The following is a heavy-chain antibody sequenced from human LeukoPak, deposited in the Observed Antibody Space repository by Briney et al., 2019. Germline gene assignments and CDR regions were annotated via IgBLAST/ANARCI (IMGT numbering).Heavy chain of an antibody. Sequence: ASVKVSCKASGYSFADYYMHWVRQAPGQGLEWMGWIKPNSGGTRSAQKFQGRVTMTRDTSISTAYMELSRLRSDDTAVYYCASYIPRDSILSDNWFDPWGQGTLVTVSS. V-gene: IGHV1-2*02. CDR2: IKPNSGGT. CDR3: ASYIPRDSILSDNWFDP. D-gene: IGHD2-2*02. J-gene: IGHJ5*02. CDR1: GYSFADYY.